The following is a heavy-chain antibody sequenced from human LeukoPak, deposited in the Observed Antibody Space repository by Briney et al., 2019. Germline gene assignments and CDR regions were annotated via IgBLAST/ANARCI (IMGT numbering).Heavy chain of an antibody. V-gene: IGHV3-7*03. CDR1: GFTFSSYW. D-gene: IGHD2/OR15-2a*01. J-gene: IGHJ4*02. CDR3: ARSFKSNRYYFDY. CDR2: INHNGNVN. Sequence: GGSLRLSCAASGFTFSSYWMNWARQAPGKGLEWVASINHNGNVNYYVDSVKGRFTISRDNAKNSLYLQMSNLRAEDTAVYFCARSFKSNRYYFDYWGEGTLVTVSS.